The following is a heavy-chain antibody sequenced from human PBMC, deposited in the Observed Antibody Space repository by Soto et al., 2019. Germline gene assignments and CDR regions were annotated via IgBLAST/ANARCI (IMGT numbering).Heavy chain of an antibody. V-gene: IGHV1-18*01. CDR2: ISAYNGNT. CDR1: GYTFTSFG. CDR3: ARDEIAVAGRVWFDP. D-gene: IGHD6-19*01. Sequence: QVQLVQSGADVKKPGASVKVSCKASGYTFTSFGISWVRQAPGLGLEWMGWISAYNGNTNYAHKFQGRVTMTTDTSTSTAYMELRSLRSDDTAVYYCARDEIAVAGRVWFDPWGQGTLVTVSS. J-gene: IGHJ5*02.